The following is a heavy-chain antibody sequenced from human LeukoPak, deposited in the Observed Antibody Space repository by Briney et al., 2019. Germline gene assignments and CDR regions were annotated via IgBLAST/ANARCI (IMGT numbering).Heavy chain of an antibody. Sequence: SETLSLTCAVYGGSFSGSYWSWIRQPPGKGLEWIGEINHSGSTNYNPSLKSRVTISVDTSKNQFSLKLSSVTAADTAVYYCARGYGSGSRGYYFDYWGQGTLVTVSS. V-gene: IGHV4-34*01. CDR3: ARGYGSGSRGYYFDY. J-gene: IGHJ4*02. D-gene: IGHD3-10*01. CDR2: INHSGST. CDR1: GGSFSGSY.